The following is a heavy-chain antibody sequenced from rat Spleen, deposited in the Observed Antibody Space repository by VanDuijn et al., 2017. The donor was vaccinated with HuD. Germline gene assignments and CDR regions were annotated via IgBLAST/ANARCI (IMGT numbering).Heavy chain of an antibody. J-gene: IGHJ2*01. CDR1: GFTFKNYG. Sequence: EVQLVESGGGLVQPGRSLKLSCAASGFTFKNYGMAWVRQAPTKGLEWVASISTGGGDTYYRDSVKGRFTISRDIAKSILFLEMDSLRSEDTATYYCARRHYGYTDYFDHWGQGVMVTVSS. CDR3: ARRHYGYTDYFDH. V-gene: IGHV5S13*01. CDR2: ISTGGGDT. D-gene: IGHD1-9*01.